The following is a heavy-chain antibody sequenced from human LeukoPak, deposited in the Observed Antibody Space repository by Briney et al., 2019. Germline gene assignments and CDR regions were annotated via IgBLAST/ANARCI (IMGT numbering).Heavy chain of an antibody. CDR1: GFTFSSYA. CDR2: IIGSGSNT. D-gene: IGHD3-16*01. V-gene: IGHV3-23*01. Sequence: GRSLRLSCAASGFTFSSYAMTWVRQAPGKGLEWVSSIIGSGSNTYYADSVKGRFPISRDNSKNTLYLQMNSQRAEDTAVYYCAKGVLRTGGDYWGQGTLVTVSS. J-gene: IGHJ4*02. CDR3: AKGVLRTGGDY.